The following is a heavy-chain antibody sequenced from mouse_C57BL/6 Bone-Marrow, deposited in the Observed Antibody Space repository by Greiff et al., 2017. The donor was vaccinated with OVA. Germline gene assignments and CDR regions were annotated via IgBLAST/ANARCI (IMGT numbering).Heavy chain of an antibody. CDR1: GFTFSSYA. CDR3: AIYDYDVDYFDY. J-gene: IGHJ2*01. D-gene: IGHD2-4*01. Sequence: EVKLVESGGGLVKPGGSLKLSCAASGFTFSSYAMSWVRQTPEKRLEWVATISDGGSYTYYPDNVKGRFTISRDNAKNNLYLQMSHLKSEDTAMYYCAIYDYDVDYFDYWGQGTTLTVSS. V-gene: IGHV5-4*03. CDR2: ISDGGSYT.